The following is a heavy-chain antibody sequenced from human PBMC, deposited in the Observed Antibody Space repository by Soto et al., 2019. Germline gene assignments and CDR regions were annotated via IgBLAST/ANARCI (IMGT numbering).Heavy chain of an antibody. V-gene: IGHV1-18*01. CDR3: ARGPTSSRVDY. CDR1: GYTFTRHG. Sequence: QVQLVQSGGEVKKPGASVKVSCKASGYTFTRHGINWVRQAPGQGLEWLGWINPYNGNTKDAQKVQGRVTMTTDTSTSTAYMDLRSLRSDDTAVYYCARGPTSSRVDYWGQGTLVTVSS. CDR2: INPYNGNT. D-gene: IGHD2-2*01. J-gene: IGHJ4*02.